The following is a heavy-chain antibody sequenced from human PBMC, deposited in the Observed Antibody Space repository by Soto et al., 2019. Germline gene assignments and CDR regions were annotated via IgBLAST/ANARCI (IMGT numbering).Heavy chain of an antibody. CDR1: GFTFSSYG. D-gene: IGHD4-17*01. CDR2: IWYDGSNK. CDR3: AREEGEDGDTGLGY. Sequence: QVQLVESGGGVVQPGRSLRLSCAASGFTFSSYGMHWVRQAPGKGLEWVAVIWYDGSNKYYADSVKGRFTISRDNSKNTLYLQMNARRAEETAVYYCAREEGEDGDTGLGYWGKGTLVPVSS. V-gene: IGHV3-33*01. J-gene: IGHJ4*02.